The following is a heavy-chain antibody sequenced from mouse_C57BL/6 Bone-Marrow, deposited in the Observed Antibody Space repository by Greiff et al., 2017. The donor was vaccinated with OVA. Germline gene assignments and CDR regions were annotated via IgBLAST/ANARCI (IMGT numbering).Heavy chain of an antibody. CDR2: IYPGDGDT. J-gene: IGHJ2*01. CDR3: ARGPRDYNYEDYFDY. V-gene: IGHV1-80*01. CDR1: GYAFSSYW. D-gene: IGHD1-1*01. Sequence: VQLQQSGAELVKPGASVKISCKASGYAFSSYWMNWVKQRPGKGLEWIGQIYPGDGDTNYNGKFKGKATLTADKSSSTAYMQLSSLTSEDSAVYFCARGPRDYNYEDYFDYWGQGTTLTVSS.